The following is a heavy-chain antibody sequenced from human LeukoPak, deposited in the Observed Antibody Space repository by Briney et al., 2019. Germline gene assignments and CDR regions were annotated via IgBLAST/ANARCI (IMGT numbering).Heavy chain of an antibody. CDR1: GFTFSSYA. D-gene: IGHD6-13*01. CDR3: AKVAKQQLVSRSPYDY. CDR2: ISGSGGST. J-gene: IGHJ4*02. Sequence: GGSLRLSCAASGFTFSSYAMSWVRQAPGKGLEWVSAISGSGGSTYYADSVKGRFTISRDNSKNTLYLQMNSLRAEDTAVYYCAKVAKQQLVSRSPYDYWGQGTLVTVSS. V-gene: IGHV3-23*01.